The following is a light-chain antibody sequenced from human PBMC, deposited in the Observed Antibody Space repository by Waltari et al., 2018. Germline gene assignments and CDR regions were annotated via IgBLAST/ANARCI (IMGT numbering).Light chain of an antibody. CDR1: TSNLADTV. Sequence: QSVLTPPPSASGAPGQRVAISWSGRTSNLADTVVNCYQQIPGTAPKLLIHRTDLRPSGVPGRFSGAKSGTSASLAISGLQSEDEGVYYCASWDDSPVGRWVFGGGTKLTVL. CDR3: ASWDDSPVGRWV. CDR2: RTD. V-gene: IGLV1-44*01. J-gene: IGLJ3*02.